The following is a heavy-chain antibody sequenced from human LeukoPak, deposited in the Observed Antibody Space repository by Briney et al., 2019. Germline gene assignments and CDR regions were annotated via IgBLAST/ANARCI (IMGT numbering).Heavy chain of an antibody. D-gene: IGHD1-26*01. Sequence: ASVKVSCKASGYTFTSYDINWVRQATGQGLEWMGWMNPNSGNTGYAQKFQGRVTITADKSTSTAYMELSSLRSEDTAVYYCAREVVGATPKFDYWGQGTLVTVSS. V-gene: IGHV1-8*01. CDR3: AREVVGATPKFDY. J-gene: IGHJ4*02. CDR2: MNPNSGNT. CDR1: GYTFTSYD.